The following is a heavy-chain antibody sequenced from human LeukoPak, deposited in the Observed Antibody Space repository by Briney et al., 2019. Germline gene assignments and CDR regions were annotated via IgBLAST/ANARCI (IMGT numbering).Heavy chain of an antibody. CDR3: ARDKAAGYYYMYV. D-gene: IGHD6-25*01. CDR2: INPTGGST. V-gene: IGHV1-46*01. CDR1: GYTFTNYY. Sequence: ASVKVSCKASGYTFTNYYMHWVRQAPGQGLEWMGIINPTGGSTSYAQKFQGRVTMTRDTSTSTVYMELSSLRSEDTAVYYCARDKAAGYYYMYVWGKGTTVTVSS. J-gene: IGHJ6*03.